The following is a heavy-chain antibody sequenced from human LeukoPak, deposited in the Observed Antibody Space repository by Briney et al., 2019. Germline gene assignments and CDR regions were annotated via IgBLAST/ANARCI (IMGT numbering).Heavy chain of an antibody. CDR1: GFTFSSYW. V-gene: IGHV3-7*01. CDR2: IKQDGSEK. Sequence: GGSLRLSCAASGFTFSSYWMSWVRQAPGKGLEWVANIKQDGSEKYYVDSVKGRFTISRDNAKNSPYLQMNSLRAEDTAVYYCARWSRGDNFDYWGQGTLVTVSS. D-gene: IGHD2-21*02. J-gene: IGHJ4*02. CDR3: ARWSRGDNFDY.